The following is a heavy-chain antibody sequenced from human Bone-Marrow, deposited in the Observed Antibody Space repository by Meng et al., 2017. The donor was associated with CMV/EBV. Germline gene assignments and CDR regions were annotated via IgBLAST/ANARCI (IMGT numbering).Heavy chain of an antibody. J-gene: IGHJ6*02. D-gene: IGHD1-26*01. CDR3: ANSSPNGTIVGANYYYGMDV. CDR2: IIPILGIA. V-gene: IGHV1-69*10. Sequence: SVKVSCKASGGTFSSYAISWVRQAPGQGLEWMGGIIPILGIANYAQKFQGRVTITADKSTSTAYMELSRLRSGDTAVYYCANSSPNGTIVGANYYYGMDVWGQGTTVTVSS. CDR1: GGTFSSYA.